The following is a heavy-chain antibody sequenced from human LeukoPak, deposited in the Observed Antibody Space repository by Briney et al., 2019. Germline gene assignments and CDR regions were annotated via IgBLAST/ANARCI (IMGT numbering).Heavy chain of an antibody. CDR1: GYTFTSYD. CDR2: MNPNSGNT. V-gene: IGHV1-8*01. Sequence: ASVKVSCKASGYTFTSYDINWVRQATGQGLEWMGWMNPNSGNTGYAQKFQGRVTITRDTSASTAYMELSSLRSEDMAVYYCAREGSSSWYHFFDYWGQGTLVTVSS. J-gene: IGHJ4*02. CDR3: AREGSSSWYHFFDY. D-gene: IGHD6-13*01.